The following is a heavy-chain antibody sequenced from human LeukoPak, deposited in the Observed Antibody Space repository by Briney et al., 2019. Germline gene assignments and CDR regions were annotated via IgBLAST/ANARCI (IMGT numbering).Heavy chain of an antibody. Sequence: GGSLRLSCAASGFTFDDYGMSWVRQAPGKGLEWVSGINWNGGSTGYADSVKGRFTISRDNAKNSLYLQMNSLRAEDTAVYYCAKDHYDILTGPYDNWGQGTLVTVSS. CDR3: AKDHYDILTGPYDN. D-gene: IGHD3-9*01. CDR1: GFTFDDYG. CDR2: INWNGGST. V-gene: IGHV3-20*04. J-gene: IGHJ4*02.